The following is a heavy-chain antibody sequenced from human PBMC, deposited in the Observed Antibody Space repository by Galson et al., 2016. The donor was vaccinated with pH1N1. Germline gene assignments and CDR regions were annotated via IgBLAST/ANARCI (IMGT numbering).Heavy chain of an antibody. V-gene: IGHV3-74*01. CDR2: ISGDGSSI. CDR3: ARETTISGVVMDFDS. Sequence: SLRLSCAASGFTFSSFWMHWVRQVPGKGLVWVSRISGDGSSISYADSVKGRFTISRDNARNTLYLEMNSLRAEDTALYYCARETTISGVVMDFDSWGQGTQVTVSS. CDR1: GFTFSSFW. J-gene: IGHJ4*02. D-gene: IGHD3-3*01.